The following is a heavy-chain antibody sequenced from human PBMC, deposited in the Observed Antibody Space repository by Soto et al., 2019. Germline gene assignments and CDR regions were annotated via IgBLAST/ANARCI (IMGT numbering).Heavy chain of an antibody. CDR1: GFSVSSNY. V-gene: IGHV3-53*01. J-gene: IGHJ5*02. D-gene: IGHD1-1*01. Sequence: GGSLRLSCAASGFSVSSNYMSWVRQAPRKGLEWVSVIYTGGSTYYADSVKGRFTISRDNSKNTLYLQMNSLRVEDTAVYYCARSINWPDWFDPRGQGILVTVYS. CDR3: ARSINWPDWFDP. CDR2: IYTGGST.